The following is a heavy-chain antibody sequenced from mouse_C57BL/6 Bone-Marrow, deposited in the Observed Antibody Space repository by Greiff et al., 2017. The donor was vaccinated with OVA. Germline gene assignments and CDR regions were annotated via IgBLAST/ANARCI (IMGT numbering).Heavy chain of an antibody. D-gene: IGHD4-1*01. CDR3: AGWEFAY. J-gene: IGHJ3*01. CDR2: IYPGSGST. V-gene: IGHV1-55*01. Sequence: QVQLQQPGAELVKPGASVKMSCKASGYTFTSYWITWVKQRPGQGLEWIGDIYPGSGSTNYNEKFKGKATVTVDTSSSTANMQLSSLTSEDSAVYYCAGWEFAYWGKGTLVTVSA. CDR1: GYTFTSYW.